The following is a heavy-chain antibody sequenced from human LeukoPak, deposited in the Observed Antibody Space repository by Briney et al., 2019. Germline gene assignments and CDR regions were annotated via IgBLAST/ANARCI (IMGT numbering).Heavy chain of an antibody. J-gene: IGHJ4*02. Sequence: SETLSLTCTVSGGSISSSSYYWGWIRQPPGRGLEWIGSIYYSGTTYNNPSLKSRVTISVDTSRNQFSLNLSSVTAADTAVYYCARQGSGWAPYYFDYWGQGTLVTVSS. CDR1: GGSISSSSYY. CDR2: IYYSGTT. CDR3: ARQGSGWAPYYFDY. V-gene: IGHV4-39*01. D-gene: IGHD6-19*01.